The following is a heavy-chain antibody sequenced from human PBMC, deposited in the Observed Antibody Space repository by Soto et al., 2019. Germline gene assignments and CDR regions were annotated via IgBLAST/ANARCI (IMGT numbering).Heavy chain of an antibody. Sequence: QVQLQQWGAGLLKPSETLSLTCAVYGGSFSGYYWSWIRQPPGKGLEWIGEINHIGSTNYNPSLKTRVTISVDTSKTQFSLTLSSVTAADTAVYYCARAQLLYNWFDPWGQGTLVTVSS. V-gene: IGHV4-34*01. CDR3: ARAQLLYNWFDP. J-gene: IGHJ5*02. CDR1: GGSFSGYY. CDR2: INHIGST. D-gene: IGHD2-2*01.